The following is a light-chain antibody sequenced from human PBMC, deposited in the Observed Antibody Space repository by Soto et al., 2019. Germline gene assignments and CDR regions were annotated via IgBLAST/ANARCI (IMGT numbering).Light chain of an antibody. J-gene: IGLJ1*01. V-gene: IGLV2-14*01. CDR2: EVS. CDR1: SSDIGGHHS. CDR3: SSYAGRNNFDV. Sequence: QSVLAQPASVSGSPGQSLTISCTGTSSDIGGHHSVSWYQQHRGKAPKLLIYEVSYRASGVSDRFSGSKSGNTASLTISGLQAEDEADYSCSSYAGRNNFDVFGSGTKVTVL.